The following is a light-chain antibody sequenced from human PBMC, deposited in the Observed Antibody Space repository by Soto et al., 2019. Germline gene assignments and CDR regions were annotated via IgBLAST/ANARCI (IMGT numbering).Light chain of an antibody. J-gene: IGKJ5*01. CDR3: QQFNSFPFT. CDR1: QGISSA. Sequence: AIQLTQSPSSLSASVGDRVTITCRASQGISSALAWYQQKLGKAPKFLIYDDSSLQSGVPSRFSGSGSGTDFTLTISSLQPEDFATYYCQQFNSFPFTFGQGTRLQIK. V-gene: IGKV1-13*02. CDR2: DDS.